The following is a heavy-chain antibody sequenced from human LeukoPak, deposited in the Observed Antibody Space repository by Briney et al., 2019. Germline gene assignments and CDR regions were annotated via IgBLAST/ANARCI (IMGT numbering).Heavy chain of an antibody. CDR1: GYSISSGYY. D-gene: IGHD1-1*01. CDR2: IYYSGST. CDR3: AKSEGYFSFDP. Sequence: SETLSLTCTVSGYSISSGYYWGWIRQPPGKGLEWIGNIYYSGSTYYNPSLKSRVTISVDTSKNQFSLKLSSVTAADTAVYYCAKSEGYFSFDPWGQGTLVTVSS. V-gene: IGHV4-38-2*02. J-gene: IGHJ5*02.